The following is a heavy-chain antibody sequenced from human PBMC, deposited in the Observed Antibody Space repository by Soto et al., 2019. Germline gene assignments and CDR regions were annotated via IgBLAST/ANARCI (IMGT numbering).Heavy chain of an antibody. CDR3: ARDPQQRLADSYYYGMDV. J-gene: IGHJ6*02. D-gene: IGHD6-25*01. CDR2: ISGLSSYI. V-gene: IGHV3-21*02. CDR1: GFTFSRYG. Sequence: EVQLVESGGGLVKPGGSLRLSCAASGFTFSRYGMNWVRQAPGKGLELVSSISGLSSYIYYADSVKDRFTVSRDNAKNSLHVQMNSLRAEDTAVYYCARDPQQRLADSYYYGMDVWGQGTTVIVSS.